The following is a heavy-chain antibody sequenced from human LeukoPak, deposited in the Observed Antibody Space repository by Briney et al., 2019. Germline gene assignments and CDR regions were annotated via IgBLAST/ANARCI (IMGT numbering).Heavy chain of an antibody. CDR2: INHSGST. V-gene: IGHV4-34*01. CDR1: GGSFSGYC. CDR3: ARTPDLDY. Sequence: SETLSLTCAVYGGSFSGYCWSWIRQPSGKGLEWIGEINHSGSTNYNPSLKSRVTISVDTSKNQFSLKLSSVTAADTAVYYCARTPDLDYWGQGTLVTVSS. J-gene: IGHJ4*02.